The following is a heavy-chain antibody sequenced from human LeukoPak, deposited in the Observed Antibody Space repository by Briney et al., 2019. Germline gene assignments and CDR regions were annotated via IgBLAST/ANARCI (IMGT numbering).Heavy chain of an antibody. J-gene: IGHJ1*01. Sequence: GGSLRLSCAASGFTFSSYEMNWVRQAPGKGLEWVANINQDGNKKYYVDSVKGRFTISRDNAKNSLYLQMNSLRVEDTAVYYCAEGTTWWGQGTLVTVSS. D-gene: IGHD1-1*01. CDR1: GFTFSSYE. V-gene: IGHV3-7*01. CDR3: AEGTTW. CDR2: INQDGNKK.